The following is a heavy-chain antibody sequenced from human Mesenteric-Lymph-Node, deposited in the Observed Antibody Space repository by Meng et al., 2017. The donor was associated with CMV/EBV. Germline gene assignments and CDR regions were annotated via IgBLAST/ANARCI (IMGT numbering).Heavy chain of an antibody. D-gene: IGHD3-16*02. V-gene: IGHV1-46*01. J-gene: IGHJ5*02. CDR2: INPSGGTT. CDR3: VRDRSNWFDP. Sequence: ASVKVSCKASGYSFTNYNMHWVRQAPGQGLEWMGIINPSGGTTSYAQKFQGRVAMTRDTSTSTVYMELSSLRSEDTAVYYCVRDRSNWFDPWGQGTLVTVSS. CDR1: GYSFTNYN.